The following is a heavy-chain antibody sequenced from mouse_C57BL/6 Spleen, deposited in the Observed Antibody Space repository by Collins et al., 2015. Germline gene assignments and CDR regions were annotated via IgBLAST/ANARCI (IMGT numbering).Heavy chain of an antibody. J-gene: IGHJ3*01. D-gene: IGHD3-2*02. CDR1: GFNIKDDY. V-gene: IGHV14-4*01. CDR2: IDPENGDT. CDR3: TTASSGPAWFAY. Sequence: EVQLQQSGAELVRPGASVKLSCTASGFNIKDDYMHWVKQRPEQGLEWIGWIDPENGDTEYASKFQGKAAITADTSSNTAYLQLSSLTSEDTAVYYCTTASSGPAWFAYWGQGTLVTVSA.